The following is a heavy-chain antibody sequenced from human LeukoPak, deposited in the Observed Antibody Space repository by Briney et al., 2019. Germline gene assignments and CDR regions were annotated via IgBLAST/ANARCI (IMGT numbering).Heavy chain of an antibody. CDR1: GSIFTSYW. CDR3: ARLNYGQGSNFDY. J-gene: IGHJ4*02. V-gene: IGHV5-51*01. CDR2: IYPGDSDT. Sequence: PGASLKISCKGSGSIFTSYWIGWVRQLPGKGLEWMGTIYPGDSDTRYSPSFQGQVTISADKSISTAYLQWSSLKASDTAMYYCARLNYGQGSNFDYWGQGTLVTVSS. D-gene: IGHD3-10*01.